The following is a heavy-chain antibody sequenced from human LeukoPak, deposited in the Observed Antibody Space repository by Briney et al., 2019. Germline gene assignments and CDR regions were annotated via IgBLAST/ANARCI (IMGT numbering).Heavy chain of an antibody. CDR2: ISGSGTRT. J-gene: IGHJ5*01. D-gene: IGHD4-17*01. V-gene: IGHV3-23*01. CDR3: AKLLNDYGDYVFDS. CDR1: GFTFRVYA. Sequence: GGSLRLSCVASGFTFRVYALTWVRQAPGKGLERVSAISGSGTRTHYADSVAGRFTISRDNSKNTVYLQMSSLRAEDTAVYYCAKLLNDYGDYVFDSWGQGTLVTVSS.